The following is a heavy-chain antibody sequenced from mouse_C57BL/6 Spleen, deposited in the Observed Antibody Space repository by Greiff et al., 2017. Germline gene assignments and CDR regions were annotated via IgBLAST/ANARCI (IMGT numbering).Heavy chain of an antibody. CDR2: IDPSDSET. D-gene: IGHD2-4*01. J-gene: IGHJ3*01. CDR3: ARPHYDYAWFAY. V-gene: IGHV1-52*01. Sequence: QVQLKQPGAELVRPGSSVKLSCKASGYTFTSYWMHWVKQRPIQGLEWIGNIDPSDSETHYNQKFKDKATLTVDKSSSTAYMQLSSLTSEDSAVYYCARPHYDYAWFAYWGQGTLVTVSA. CDR1: GYTFTSYW.